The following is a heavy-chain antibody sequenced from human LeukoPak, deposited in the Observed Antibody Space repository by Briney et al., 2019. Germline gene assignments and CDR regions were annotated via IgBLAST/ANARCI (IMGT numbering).Heavy chain of an antibody. Sequence: GGSLRLSCAASGFTFSRYEMNWVRQAPGKGLEWVSYISSSGSTIYYADSVKGRFTISRDNAKNSLYLQMNSLRAEDTAVYYCARALNSYGRIGFDYWGQGTLVTVSS. CDR3: ARALNSYGRIGFDY. CDR2: ISSSGSTI. D-gene: IGHD5-18*01. CDR1: GFTFSRYE. V-gene: IGHV3-48*03. J-gene: IGHJ4*02.